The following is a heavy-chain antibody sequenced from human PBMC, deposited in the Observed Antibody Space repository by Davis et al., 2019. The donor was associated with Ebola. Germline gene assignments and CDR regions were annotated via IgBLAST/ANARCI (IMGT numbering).Heavy chain of an antibody. CDR2: IYYSGST. J-gene: IGHJ2*01. Sequence: PSETLSLTCTVSGGSISSYYWSWIRQPPGKGLEWIGYIYYSGSTNYNPSLKSRVTISVDTSKNQFSLKLSSVTAADTAVYYCARNLWDANYDYVWGRYEGPYFDLWGRGTLVTVSS. V-gene: IGHV4-59*01. CDR3: ARNLWDANYDYVWGRYEGPYFDL. D-gene: IGHD3-16*01. CDR1: GGSISSYY.